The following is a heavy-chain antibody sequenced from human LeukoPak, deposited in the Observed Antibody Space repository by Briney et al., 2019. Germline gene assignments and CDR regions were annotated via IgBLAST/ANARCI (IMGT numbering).Heavy chain of an antibody. D-gene: IGHD5-12*01. CDR3: AVYFSGYTHFQC. Sequence: TGGSLRLSCAASGFIFRRYDMHWVRQPPGKGLEWIGSIYYSGSTYYNPSLKSRVTISVDTSKNQFSLNLSSVTAADTAVYYCAVYFSGYTHFQCWGQGTLVTVSS. CDR2: IYYSGST. J-gene: IGHJ1*01. V-gene: IGHV4-38-2*01. CDR1: GFIFRRYD.